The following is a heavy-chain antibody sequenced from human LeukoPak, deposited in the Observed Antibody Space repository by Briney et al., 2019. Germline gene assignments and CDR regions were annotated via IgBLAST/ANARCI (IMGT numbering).Heavy chain of an antibody. J-gene: IGHJ4*02. Sequence: SVKVSCKASGGTFSSYAISWVRQAPGQGLEWMGGIILIFGTANYAQKFQGRVTITADESTSTAYMELSSLRSEDTAVYYCASSGSSGRLDYWGQGTLVTVSS. CDR2: IILIFGTA. CDR1: GGTFSSYA. V-gene: IGHV1-69*13. D-gene: IGHD6-6*01. CDR3: ASSGSSGRLDY.